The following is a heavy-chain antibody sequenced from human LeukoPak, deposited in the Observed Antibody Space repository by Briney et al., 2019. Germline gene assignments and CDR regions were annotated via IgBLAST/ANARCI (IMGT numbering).Heavy chain of an antibody. J-gene: IGHJ6*03. Sequence: GGSLRLSCAASGFTFSSYAMHWVRQAPGKGLEWVTLISSGGSYKYYADSVKGRFTISRDNSKNTLYLEMKSLRAEDTAVYSCARDRPSTVFGVADYYYMAVWGKGTTVTVSS. CDR2: ISSGGSYK. V-gene: IGHV3-30*04. D-gene: IGHD3-3*01. CDR3: ARDRPSTVFGVADYYYMAV. CDR1: GFTFSSYA.